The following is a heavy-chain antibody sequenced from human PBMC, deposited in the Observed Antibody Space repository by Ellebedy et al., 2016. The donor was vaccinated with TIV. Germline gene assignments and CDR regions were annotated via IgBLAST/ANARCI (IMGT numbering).Heavy chain of an antibody. CDR2: INPNSGGT. CDR1: GYTFTGYY. J-gene: IGHJ3*02. D-gene: IGHD4-17*01. CDR3: ARDWTVTTYDAFDI. V-gene: IGHV1-2*02. Sequence: ASVKVSXKASGYTFTGYYMHWVRQAPGQGLEWMGWINPNSGGTNYAQKFQGRVTMTRDTSISTAYMELSSLRSEDTAVYYCARDWTVTTYDAFDIWGQGTMVTVSS.